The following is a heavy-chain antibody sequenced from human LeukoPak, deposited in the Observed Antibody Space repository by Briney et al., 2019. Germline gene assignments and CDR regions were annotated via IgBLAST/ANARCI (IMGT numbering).Heavy chain of an antibody. CDR3: ARGGRCDNRRPLDY. Sequence: SETLSLTCAVYVGSFSGYYWTWIRQPPGKGLEWIGEISHSGSTNYNPSLKSRVTISVDTSKNQFSLKLSSVTAADTAVYYCARGGRCDNRRPLDYWGQGTLVTVSS. V-gene: IGHV4-34*01. CDR2: ISHSGST. D-gene: IGHD4-17*01. J-gene: IGHJ4*02. CDR1: VGSFSGYY.